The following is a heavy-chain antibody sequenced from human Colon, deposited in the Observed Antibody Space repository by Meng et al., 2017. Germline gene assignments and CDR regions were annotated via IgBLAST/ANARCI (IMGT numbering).Heavy chain of an antibody. CDR3: ATGLRHGDWFDP. Sequence: QVQIQQGGAGLLKPSETLSLTCAVSGGSFSGFYWRWIRQPPGKGLEWIGEIDHFGISNYNSSLKGRLTMSVDTSKKQISLTLTSVTAADTAVYYCATGLRHGDWFDPWGPGTLVTVSS. CDR2: IDHFGIS. J-gene: IGHJ5*02. V-gene: IGHV4-34*02. D-gene: IGHD4-17*01. CDR1: GGSFSGFY.